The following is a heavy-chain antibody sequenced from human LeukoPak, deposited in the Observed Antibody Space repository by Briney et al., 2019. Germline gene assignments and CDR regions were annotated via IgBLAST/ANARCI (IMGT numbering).Heavy chain of an antibody. CDR1: GYTFTSYY. Sequence: ASVKVSCKASGYTFTSYYMHWVRQAPGQGLEWMGIINPSGGSTSYAQKFQGRVTMTRDTSTSTVYMELSSLRSEDTAVYYCARGPAPLYCSSTSCYGYNWFDPWGQGTLVTVSS. J-gene: IGHJ5*02. V-gene: IGHV1-46*01. CDR2: INPSGGST. D-gene: IGHD2-2*01. CDR3: ARGPAPLYCSSTSCYGYNWFDP.